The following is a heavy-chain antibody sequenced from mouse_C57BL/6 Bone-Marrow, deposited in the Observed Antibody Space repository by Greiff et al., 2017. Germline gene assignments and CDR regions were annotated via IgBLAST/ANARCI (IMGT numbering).Heavy chain of an antibody. J-gene: IGHJ2*01. D-gene: IGHD1-1*01. Sequence: VQLKESGAELVRPGASVKLSCTASGFNIKDDYMHWVKQRPEQGLEWIGWIDPENGDTEDASKFQGKATITADTSSNTAYLQLSSLTSEDTAVYYCTTGFITTVVEDYWGQGTTLTVSS. CDR1: GFNIKDDY. CDR2: IDPENGDT. V-gene: IGHV14-4*01. CDR3: TTGFITTVVEDY.